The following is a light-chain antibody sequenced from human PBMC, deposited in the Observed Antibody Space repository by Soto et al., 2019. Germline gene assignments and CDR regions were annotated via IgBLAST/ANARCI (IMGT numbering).Light chain of an antibody. CDR2: EVS. CDR1: SSDVGGYNY. V-gene: IGLV2-14*01. Sequence: QSALTRPASVSGSPGQSITISCTGTSSDVGGYNYVSWYQQHPGKVPKLMIYEVSNRPSGVSHRFSGSKSGNTASLTISSLQAEDEADYYCDSYTTSNTWVFGGGTKLTVL. CDR3: DSYTTSNTWV. J-gene: IGLJ3*02.